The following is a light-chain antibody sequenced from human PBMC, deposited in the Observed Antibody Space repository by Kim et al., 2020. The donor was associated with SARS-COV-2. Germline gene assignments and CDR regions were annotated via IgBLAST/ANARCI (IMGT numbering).Light chain of an antibody. CDR3: QQYNNWTPYT. V-gene: IGKV3-15*01. CDR1: QSVTTN. CDR2: RAS. Sequence: VSPGERVTLSCRASQSVTTNLAWYQQKPGQAPRLLIYRASTRATGIPARFSGSGSGTEFTLTISSLQSEDFAVYYCQQYNNWTPYTFGQGTKLEI. J-gene: IGKJ2*01.